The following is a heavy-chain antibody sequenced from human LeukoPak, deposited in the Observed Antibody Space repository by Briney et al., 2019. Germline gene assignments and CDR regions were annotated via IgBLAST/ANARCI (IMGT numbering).Heavy chain of an antibody. CDR2: IPFNSGKI. J-gene: IGHJ6*03. D-gene: IGHD2-2*01. CDR1: GFTFNDYA. CDR3: ARDGQLDPNFYYMDV. Sequence: GGSLRLSCAASGFTFNDYAMHWVRHAPGKGLEWVSSIPFNSGKIAYADSVKGRFTISGDNAKNSLYLQMNSLRAEDTALYFCARDGQLDPNFYYMDVWGKGTTVTVSS. V-gene: IGHV3-9*01.